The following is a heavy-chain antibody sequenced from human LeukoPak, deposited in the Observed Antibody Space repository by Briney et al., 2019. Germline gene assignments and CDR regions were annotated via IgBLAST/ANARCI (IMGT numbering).Heavy chain of an antibody. J-gene: IGHJ6*03. Sequence: GGSLRLSCAASGFTFSSYAMSWVRQAPGKGLEWVSAISGSGGSTYYADSVKGRFTISRDNSKNTLYLQMNSLRAEDTAVYYCAKGTYGSGSYYRILTHYYMDVWGKGTTVTVSS. D-gene: IGHD3-10*01. V-gene: IGHV3-23*01. CDR3: AKGTYGSGSYYRILTHYYMDV. CDR1: GFTFSSYA. CDR2: ISGSGGST.